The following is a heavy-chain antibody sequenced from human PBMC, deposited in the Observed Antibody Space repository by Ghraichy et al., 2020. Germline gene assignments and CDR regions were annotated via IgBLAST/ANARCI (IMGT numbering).Heavy chain of an antibody. D-gene: IGHD6-13*01. CDR3: ARDRDIGETGQRFDP. CDR1: GGSMSSHY. V-gene: IGHV4-4*07. J-gene: IGHJ5*02. Sequence: SETLSLTCTVSGGSMSSHYWSWIRQPAGKGLEWIGRVYPSGGTKCNPSLKSRVTMSVDTSKSQFSLKLTSVTAADTAVYYCARDRDIGETGQRFDPWGQGTLVTVSS. CDR2: VYPSGGT.